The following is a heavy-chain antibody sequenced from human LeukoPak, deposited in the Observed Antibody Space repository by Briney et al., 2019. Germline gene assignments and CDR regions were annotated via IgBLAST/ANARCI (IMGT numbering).Heavy chain of an antibody. V-gene: IGHV3-23*01. CDR3: AKDSETYYSDY. J-gene: IGHJ4*02. D-gene: IGHD3-10*01. Sequence: GGSLRLSCAASGFTFSNYAMSWVRQAPGKGLEWVSTISGIRNSTYYADSVKGRFTISRDDSKNTLYLQMNNLRAEDTAVFYCAKDSETYYSDYWGQGTLVTVSS. CDR1: GFTFSNYA. CDR2: ISGIRNST.